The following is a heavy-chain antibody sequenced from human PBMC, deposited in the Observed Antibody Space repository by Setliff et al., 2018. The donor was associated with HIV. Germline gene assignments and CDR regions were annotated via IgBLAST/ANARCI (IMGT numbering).Heavy chain of an antibody. CDR3: TKDLGFYDTFRDAFDF. D-gene: IGHD3-22*01. J-gene: IGHJ3*01. V-gene: IGHV3-74*03. Sequence: PGGSLRLSCAASGFTFSSYWMHWVRQLPGQGLVWVSSMSSDGSRTTYADSVKGRFTISRENAKKMLYGQMNSLRAEDTAVDYCTKDLGFYDTFRDAFDFWGQGTMVTVAS. CDR2: MSSDGSRT. CDR1: GFTFSSYW.